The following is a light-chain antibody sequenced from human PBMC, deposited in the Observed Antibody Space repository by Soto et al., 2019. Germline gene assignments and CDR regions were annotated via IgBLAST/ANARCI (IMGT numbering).Light chain of an antibody. Sequence: QSVLTQLASVSGSPGQSITISCTGTSSDVGGYNYVSWYQHHPGKAPILMIYDVSNRPSGVSNRFSGSKSGNTASLTISGLQPEDEADYYCCSYTTTNTRQIVFGTGTKVTVL. CDR1: SSDVGGYNY. V-gene: IGLV2-14*03. CDR3: CSYTTTNTRQIV. CDR2: DVS. J-gene: IGLJ1*01.